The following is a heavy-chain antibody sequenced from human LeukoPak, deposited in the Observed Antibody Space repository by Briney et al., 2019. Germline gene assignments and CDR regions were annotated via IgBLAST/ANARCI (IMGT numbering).Heavy chain of an antibody. D-gene: IGHD1-26*01. Sequence: ASVKVSCRASGYTFIAYYMHWVRQAPGQGLEWMGWINPNSGGTNYAQKFQGRVTMTRDTSISTAYMELSRLRSDDTAVYYCARSGDPETSGSYSVCDYWGQGTLVTVSS. V-gene: IGHV1-2*02. CDR2: INPNSGGT. CDR3: ARSGDPETSGSYSVCDY. J-gene: IGHJ4*02. CDR1: GYTFIAYY.